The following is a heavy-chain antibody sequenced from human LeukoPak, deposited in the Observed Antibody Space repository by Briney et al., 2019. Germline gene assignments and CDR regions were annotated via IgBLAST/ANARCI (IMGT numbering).Heavy chain of an antibody. CDR3: ARGLLRYFDWSNIDY. D-gene: IGHD3-9*01. Sequence: GASVKVSCKASGYTFTGYYMHWVRQAPGQGLEGMGWINPNSGGTNYAQKFQGRVTMTRDTSISTAYMELSRLRSDDTAVYYCARGLLRYFDWSNIDYWGQGTLVTVSS. V-gene: IGHV1-2*02. CDR1: GYTFTGYY. J-gene: IGHJ4*02. CDR2: INPNSGGT.